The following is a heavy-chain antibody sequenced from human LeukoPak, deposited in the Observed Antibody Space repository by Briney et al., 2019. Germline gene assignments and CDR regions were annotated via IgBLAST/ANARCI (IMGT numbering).Heavy chain of an antibody. CDR1: GYTFTSYG. Sequence: ASVKVSCKASGYTFTSYGISWVRQAPGQGLEWMGWISAYNGNTNYAQKLQGRVTMTTDTSTSTVYMDLSSLRSEVTAVYYCAREATTIFGLVRTQTTKGPHRFDPWGQGTLVTVSS. D-gene: IGHD3-3*01. J-gene: IGHJ5*02. CDR2: ISAYNGNT. V-gene: IGHV1-18*01. CDR3: AREATTIFGLVRTQTTKGPHRFDP.